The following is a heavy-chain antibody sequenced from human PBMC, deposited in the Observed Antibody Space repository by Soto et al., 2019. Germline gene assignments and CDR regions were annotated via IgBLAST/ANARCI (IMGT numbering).Heavy chain of an antibody. D-gene: IGHD3-22*01. CDR2: MFHSGST. CDR1: GGSISSSNW. CDR3: ARQYYYDSSGYYYLDS. J-gene: IGHJ4*02. Sequence: QVQLQESGPGLVKPSGTLSLTCAVSGGSISSSNWWSWVRQAPGKGLEWIGEMFHSGSTNYNPSLQSRVTISIDKSKVQFSLRLSSVIAADTAVYYCARQYYYDSSGYYYLDSWGQGTLVTVSS. V-gene: IGHV4-4*02.